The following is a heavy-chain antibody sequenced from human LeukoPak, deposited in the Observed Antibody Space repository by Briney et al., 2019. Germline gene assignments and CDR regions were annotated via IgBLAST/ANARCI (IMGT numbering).Heavy chain of an antibody. CDR3: ARLLDSSGPGDY. Sequence: SETLSLTCTVSGGSISSSSYYWGWIRQPPGKGLEWIGSIYYSGSTYYNPSLESRVTISVDTSKNQFSLKLSSVTAADTAVYYCARLLDSSGPGDYWGQGTLVTVSS. V-gene: IGHV4-39*01. CDR1: GGSISSSSYY. J-gene: IGHJ4*02. CDR2: IYYSGST. D-gene: IGHD3-22*01.